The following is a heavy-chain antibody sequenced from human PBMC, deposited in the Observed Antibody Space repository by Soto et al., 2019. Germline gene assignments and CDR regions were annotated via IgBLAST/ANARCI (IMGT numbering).Heavy chain of an antibody. CDR1: GGSISSSSYY. CDR2: IYHSGST. CDR3: ARGGWLAHQTYGMDV. J-gene: IGHJ6*02. V-gene: IGHV4-39*07. D-gene: IGHD6-19*01. Sequence: PSETLSLTCTVSGGSISSSSYYWGWIRQPPGKGLEWIGSIYHSGSTNYNPSLKSRVTISVDKSKNQFSLKLSSVTAADTAVYYCARGGWLAHQTYGMDVWGQGTTVTVSS.